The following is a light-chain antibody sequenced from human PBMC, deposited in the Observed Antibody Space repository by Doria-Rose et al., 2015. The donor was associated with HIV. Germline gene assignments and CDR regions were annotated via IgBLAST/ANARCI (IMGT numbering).Light chain of an antibody. J-gene: IGKJ3*01. CDR2: CAS. Sequence: DIRMTQSPESLGMSLGERATLNCKSNQSLLYTSKNYLAWYQQKPGQPPKWLIYCASTRQSGVPARFSGSGSGTDFTLTISSLEAEDVAVYYCQQYYDTPSFGPGTTVDIE. CDR1: QSLLYTSKNY. CDR3: QQYYDTPS. V-gene: IGKV4-1*01.